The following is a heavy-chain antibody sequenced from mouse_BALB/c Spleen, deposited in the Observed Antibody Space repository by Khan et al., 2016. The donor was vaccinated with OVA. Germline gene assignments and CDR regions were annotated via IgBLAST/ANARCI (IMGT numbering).Heavy chain of an antibody. J-gene: IGHJ1*01. Sequence: EVELVESGGGLVKPGGSLKLSCTASGFAFSSYDMSWVRQTPEKRLEWVAYISRGGNTTNSSDTVKGRFTISRDNAKNTLYLQMSSLTSEDTAIYYCTRRPGYFDVWGAGTTVTVSS. CDR1: GFAFSSYD. V-gene: IGHV5-12-1*01. CDR2: ISRGGNTT. CDR3: TRRPGYFDV.